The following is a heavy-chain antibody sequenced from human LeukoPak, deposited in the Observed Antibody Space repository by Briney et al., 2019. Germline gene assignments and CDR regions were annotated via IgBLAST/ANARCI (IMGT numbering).Heavy chain of an antibody. D-gene: IGHD5-18*01. CDR3: ARDDGQLWSYAFDI. Sequence: EASVKVSCKASGGTFSSYTISWVRQAPGQGLEWMGRIIPILGIANYAQKFQGRVTITADKSTSTAYMELSSLRSEDTAVYYCARDDGQLWSYAFDIWGQGTMVTVSS. V-gene: IGHV1-69*04. CDR1: GGTFSSYT. J-gene: IGHJ3*02. CDR2: IIPILGIA.